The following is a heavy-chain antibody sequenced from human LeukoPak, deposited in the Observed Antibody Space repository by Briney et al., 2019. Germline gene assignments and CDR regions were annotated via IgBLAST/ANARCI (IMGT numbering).Heavy chain of an antibody. CDR3: AKDVWYCSSTSCYL. D-gene: IGHD2-2*01. Sequence: GGSLRLSCAASGFTFSSYEMNWVRQAPGKGLEWVSAISGSGGSTYYADSVKGRFTISRDNSKNTLYLQMNSLRAEDTAVYYCAKDVWYCSSTSCYLWGQGTLATVSS. J-gene: IGHJ5*02. CDR1: GFTFSSYE. CDR2: ISGSGGST. V-gene: IGHV3-23*01.